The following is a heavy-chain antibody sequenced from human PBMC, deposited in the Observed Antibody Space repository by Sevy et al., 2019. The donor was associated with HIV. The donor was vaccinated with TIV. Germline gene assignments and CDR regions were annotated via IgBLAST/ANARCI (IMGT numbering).Heavy chain of an antibody. CDR1: GGTFSSYA. CDR2: IIPIFGTA. J-gene: IGHJ6*02. V-gene: IGHV1-69*13. Sequence: ASVKVSCKASGGTFSSYAISWVRQAPGQGLEWMGGIIPIFGTATYAQKFQGRVTITADESTSTAYMELSSLRSEDTAVYYCARYCTGGVCYASYYYYGMDVWGQGTTVTVSS. CDR3: ARYCTGGVCYASYYYYGMDV. D-gene: IGHD2-8*02.